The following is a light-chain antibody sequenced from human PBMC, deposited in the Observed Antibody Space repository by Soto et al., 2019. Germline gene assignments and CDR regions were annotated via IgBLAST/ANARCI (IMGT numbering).Light chain of an antibody. Sequence: EIVMTQSPATLSVSPGERATLSCRASQTVSSKLAWYQQKPGQGPRLLMYGASTRATGIPARFSGSGSGTEFTLTISSLQSEDFAVYYCQQYYNWPPITFGQGTRLEIK. CDR1: QTVSSK. J-gene: IGKJ5*01. CDR2: GAS. CDR3: QQYYNWPPIT. V-gene: IGKV3-15*01.